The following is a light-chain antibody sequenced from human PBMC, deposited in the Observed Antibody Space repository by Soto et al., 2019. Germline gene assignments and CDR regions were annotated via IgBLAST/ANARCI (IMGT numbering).Light chain of an antibody. CDR1: QSLVHSNGNLY. CDR2: MTS. Sequence: DIVMTQSPLSSVVTLGQPASISCKSSQSLVHSNGNLYLSWLHQRPGQPPRLLIYMTSNRFSGVPDRFSGSGAGTDFTMNISRVEAEDVGIYYCMQATHFPWTFGQGTKVGIK. CDR3: MQATHFPWT. V-gene: IGKV2-24*01. J-gene: IGKJ1*01.